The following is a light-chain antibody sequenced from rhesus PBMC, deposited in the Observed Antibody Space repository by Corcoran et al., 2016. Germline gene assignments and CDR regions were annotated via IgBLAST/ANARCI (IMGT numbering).Light chain of an antibody. Sequence: DIQMTQSPSSLSASVGDRVTITCRASQGITNDLAWYQQKPGETPKLLIYEASSCQSGIPSRFSGSGSGTDCTLTISSLQSGDFATYYCQHYYSTPFTFGPGTKLDIK. V-gene: IGKV1-25*01. CDR3: QHYYSTPFT. CDR2: EAS. J-gene: IGKJ3*01. CDR1: QGITND.